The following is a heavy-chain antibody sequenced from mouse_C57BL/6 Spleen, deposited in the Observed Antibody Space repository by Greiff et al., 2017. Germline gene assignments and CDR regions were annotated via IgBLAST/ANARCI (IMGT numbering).Heavy chain of an antibody. J-gene: IGHJ1*03. V-gene: IGHV1-39*01. Sequence: EVQLQQSGPELVKPGASVKISCKASGYSFTDYNMNWVKQSNGKGLEWIGVINPNYGTTSYNEKFKGKATLTVDQSSSTAYMQLNSLTSEDSAVYYCAGEGLDGGYFDVWGTGTTVTVSS. CDR3: AGEGLDGGYFDV. CDR1: GYSFTDYN. D-gene: IGHD3-3*01. CDR2: INPNYGTT.